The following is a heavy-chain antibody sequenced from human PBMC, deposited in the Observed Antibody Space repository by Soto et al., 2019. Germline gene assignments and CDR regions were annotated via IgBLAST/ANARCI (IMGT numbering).Heavy chain of an antibody. CDR3: ARDLGYNYGHPFDY. D-gene: IGHD5-18*01. Sequence: QVQPVESGGGVVQPGRSLRLSCAASGFTFSGYTIHWVRQAPGKGLEWLALIWFDGSNKYYADSVKGRFTISRDNARNTLYLQMNSLRAEDTAVYYCARDLGYNYGHPFDYWGQGTLVTVSS. V-gene: IGHV3-33*01. CDR2: IWFDGSNK. CDR1: GFTFSGYT. J-gene: IGHJ4*02.